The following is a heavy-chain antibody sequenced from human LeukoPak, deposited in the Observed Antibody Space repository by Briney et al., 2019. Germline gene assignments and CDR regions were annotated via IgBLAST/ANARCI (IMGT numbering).Heavy chain of an antibody. CDR2: SDDSGST. Sequence: SETLSLTCTVSGGSISSSSYYWGWIRQPPGKGLEWIGSSDDSGSTYYNPSLKSRVTISVDTSENQLSLRLSSVAAADAALSYCAIAVVPAGPEDQYYYYGMDVWGQGTPVTVSS. D-gene: IGHD2-2*01. CDR1: GGSISSSSYY. V-gene: IGHV4-39*01. J-gene: IGHJ6*02. CDR3: AIAVVPAGPEDQYYYYGMDV.